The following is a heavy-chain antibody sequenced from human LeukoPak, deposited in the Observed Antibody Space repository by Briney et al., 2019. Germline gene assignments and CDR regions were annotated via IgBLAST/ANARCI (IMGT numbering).Heavy chain of an antibody. Sequence: GGSLRLSCAASGFSFSSYEMDWVRQAPGKGLEWVSYISSSGRTMYYADSVKGRFTISRDNAKNSLYLQMNSLRAEDTAVYYCAHQSSGWRYYFDYWGQGTLVTVSS. V-gene: IGHV3-48*03. D-gene: IGHD6-19*01. CDR1: GFSFSSYE. J-gene: IGHJ4*02. CDR3: AHQSSGWRYYFDY. CDR2: ISSSGRTM.